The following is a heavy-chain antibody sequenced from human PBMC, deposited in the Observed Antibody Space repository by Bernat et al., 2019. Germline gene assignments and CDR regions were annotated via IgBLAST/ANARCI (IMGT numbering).Heavy chain of an antibody. CDR1: GGSVGGGDFY. CDR3: ARAPGYDITTGPTHFWDS. D-gene: IGHD3-9*01. Sequence: QVQMQESGPGLVKPSQTLSLTCTVSGGSVGGGDFYWTWLRQQPGKGLEWIGYIYYIESTVYNPSLKSRVSISKDTPRNQFSLNLASVTAADTAVYYCARAPGYDITTGPTHFWDSWGQGTLVNISA. V-gene: IGHV4-31*03. CDR2: IYYIEST. J-gene: IGHJ4*02.